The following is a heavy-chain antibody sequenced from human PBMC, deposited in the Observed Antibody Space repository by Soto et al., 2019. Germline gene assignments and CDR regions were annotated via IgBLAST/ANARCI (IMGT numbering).Heavy chain of an antibody. CDR1: GGSISSSSYY. CDR2: IYYSGT. D-gene: IGHD2-2*01. CDR3: ARHMRLDNWFVP. Sequence: QLQLQESGPGLVKPSETLSLTCTVSGGSISSSSYYWGWIRQPPGKGLEWIGNIYYSGTYYNPSLKSRVTISVDTSKNQFSLKLSSVTAADTAVYYCARHMRLDNWFVPWGQGTLVTVSS. V-gene: IGHV4-39*01. J-gene: IGHJ5*02.